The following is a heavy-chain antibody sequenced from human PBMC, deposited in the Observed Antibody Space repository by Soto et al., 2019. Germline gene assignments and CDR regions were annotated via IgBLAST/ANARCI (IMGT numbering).Heavy chain of an antibody. J-gene: IGHJ6*03. Sequence: SETLSLTCTVSGGSISSSSYYWGWIRQPPGKGLEWIGSIYYSGSTYYNPSLKSRVTISVDTSKNQFSLKLSSVTAADTAVYYCARHSAYYYYMDVWGKGTTVTVSS. V-gene: IGHV4-39*01. CDR3: ARHSAYYYYMDV. CDR2: IYYSGST. CDR1: GGSISSSSYY.